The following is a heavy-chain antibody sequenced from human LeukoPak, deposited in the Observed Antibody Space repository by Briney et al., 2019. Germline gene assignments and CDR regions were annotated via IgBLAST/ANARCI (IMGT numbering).Heavy chain of an antibody. Sequence: GGSLRLSCAASGFTFSSYSMNWVRQAPGKGLEWVSSISSSSNYIYYADSVKGRFTISRDNAKNSLYLQMNSLRAEDTAVYYCARDPYWNYGSGRDLWYYYMDVWGKGTTVTISS. V-gene: IGHV3-21*01. J-gene: IGHJ6*03. CDR1: GFTFSSYS. CDR2: ISSSSNYI. D-gene: IGHD3-10*01. CDR3: ARDPYWNYGSGRDLWYYYMDV.